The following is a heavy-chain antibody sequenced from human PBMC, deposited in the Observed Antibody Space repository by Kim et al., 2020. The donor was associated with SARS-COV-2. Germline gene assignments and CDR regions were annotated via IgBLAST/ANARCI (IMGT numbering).Heavy chain of an antibody. D-gene: IGHD3-10*01. Sequence: NPSLKSRVTISVDTSKNQFSLKLSSVTAADTAVYYCARGALWFGAWAMDVWGQGTTVTVSS. CDR3: ARGALWFGAWAMDV. V-gene: IGHV4-31*02. J-gene: IGHJ6*02.